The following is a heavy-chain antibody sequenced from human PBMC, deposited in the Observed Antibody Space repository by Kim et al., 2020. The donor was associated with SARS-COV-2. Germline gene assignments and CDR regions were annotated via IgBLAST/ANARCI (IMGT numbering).Heavy chain of an antibody. V-gene: IGHV3-11*05. CDR3: ARVALGSSSWYWFDP. CDR1: GFTFSDYY. J-gene: IGHJ5*02. Sequence: GGSLRLSCAASGFTFSDYYMSWIRQAPGKGLEWVSYISSTTSYTRYADSVKGRFAISRDNAKNSLYLQMNSLRAEDTAVYYCARVALGSSSWYWFDPWR. D-gene: IGHD6-13*01. CDR2: ISSTTSYT.